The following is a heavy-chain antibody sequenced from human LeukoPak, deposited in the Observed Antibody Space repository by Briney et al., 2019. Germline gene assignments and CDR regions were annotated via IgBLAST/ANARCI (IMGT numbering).Heavy chain of an antibody. D-gene: IGHD3-16*01. CDR1: EFTFSNYA. CDR2: ISRNSDRT. CDR3: VKCAAAMINWYFDY. Sequence: GRSLTLSCAASEFTFSNYAMHWVRQAPGKGLEWVSSISRNSDRTYYSDSVTGRFTISRDNSKNTLYLQMNSLRAEDTAVYYCVKCAAAMINWYFDYWGQGSLVTVSS. V-gene: IGHV3-23*01. J-gene: IGHJ4*02.